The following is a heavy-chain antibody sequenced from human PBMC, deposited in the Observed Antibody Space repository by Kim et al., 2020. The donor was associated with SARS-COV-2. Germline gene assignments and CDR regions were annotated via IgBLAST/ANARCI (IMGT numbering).Heavy chain of an antibody. D-gene: IGHD3-10*01. J-gene: IGHJ6*02. CDR1: GFTFSTYA. V-gene: IGHV3-30*04. CDR3: GRGGSGTYYYGVDV. CDR2: ISYDGSNK. Sequence: GGSLRLSCAASGFTFSTYAIHWVRQAPGKGLEWVAVISYDGSNKYYADSVKGRFTISRDNSKNTLYLQINSLRAEDTAVYYCGRGGSGTYYYGVDVWGQGTTVTVSS.